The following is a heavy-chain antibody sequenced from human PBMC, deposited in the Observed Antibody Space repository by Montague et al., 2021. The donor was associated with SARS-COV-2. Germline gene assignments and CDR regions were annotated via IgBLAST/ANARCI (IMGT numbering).Heavy chain of an antibody. V-gene: IGHV4-39*01. Sequence: SETLSPTCTVSGGSVSSSPYYWGWIRQPPGRGLEWVGSIAYSGRTYFSPCLEIRLTISVDSSENQFSLRLSSVTAADTAVYYCASSYYYGSGPYVYKYHMDVWGKGTPVTVSS. CDR2: IAYSGRT. J-gene: IGHJ6*03. CDR3: ASSYYYGSGPYVYKYHMDV. CDR1: GGSVSSSPYY. D-gene: IGHD3-10*01.